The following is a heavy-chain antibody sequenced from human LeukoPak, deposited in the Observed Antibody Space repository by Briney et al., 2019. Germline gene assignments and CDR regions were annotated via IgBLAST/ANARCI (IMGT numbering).Heavy chain of an antibody. Sequence: GGSLRLSCAASGFTFDDYTMHWVRQAPGKGLEWVSLISWDGGSTYYADSVKGRFTISRDNAKNSLYLQMNSLRAEDTALYYCARVHYYDSSGYYYDPKYYFDYWGQGTLVTVSS. D-gene: IGHD3-22*01. CDR2: ISWDGGST. V-gene: IGHV3-43*01. CDR3: ARVHYYDSSGYYYDPKYYFDY. J-gene: IGHJ4*02. CDR1: GFTFDDYT.